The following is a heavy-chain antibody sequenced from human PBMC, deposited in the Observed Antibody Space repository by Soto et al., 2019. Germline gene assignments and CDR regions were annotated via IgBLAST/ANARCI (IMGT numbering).Heavy chain of an antibody. CDR3: ARDREGSGNDLTFAY. J-gene: IGHJ4*02. CDR1: GFTFSSYG. D-gene: IGHD5-12*01. V-gene: IGHV3-33*01. CDR2: IWYDGSEK. Sequence: GGSLRLSCAASGFTFSSYGMHWVRQAPGKGLEWVAVIWYDGSEKYYADSVKGRFTISRDDSKNTLYLQMNSLRAEDTAVYYCARDREGSGNDLTFAYRGQRSPVTVSS.